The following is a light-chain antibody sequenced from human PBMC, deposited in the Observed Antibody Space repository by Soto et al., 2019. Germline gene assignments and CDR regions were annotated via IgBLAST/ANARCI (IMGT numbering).Light chain of an antibody. Sequence: DVQMTQSPSAMSVSVGDRVTITCRASQDISRFVAWFQQKPGKAPERLIYDTSSLQPGVPSRFSGSGSGTEFTLAISGLQPEDFATYYCLQHNNYPYTFGQGTKLEIK. CDR1: QDISRF. V-gene: IGKV1-17*03. J-gene: IGKJ2*01. CDR3: LQHNNYPYT. CDR2: DTS.